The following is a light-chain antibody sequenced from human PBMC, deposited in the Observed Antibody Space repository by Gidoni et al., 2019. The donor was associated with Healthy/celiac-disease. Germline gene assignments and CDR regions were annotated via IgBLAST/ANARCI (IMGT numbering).Light chain of an antibody. CDR1: QSVSSSY. CDR3: QQYGSSPIT. V-gene: IGKV3-20*01. CDR2: GAS. Sequence: EIVLTQSPGTLPLSPGERATLSCRASQSVSSSYLAWYQQKPGQAPRLLIYGASSRTTGIPDRFSGSECGTDITLTISRLEPEDFAVYYCQQYGSSPITFGQXTRLEIK. J-gene: IGKJ5*01.